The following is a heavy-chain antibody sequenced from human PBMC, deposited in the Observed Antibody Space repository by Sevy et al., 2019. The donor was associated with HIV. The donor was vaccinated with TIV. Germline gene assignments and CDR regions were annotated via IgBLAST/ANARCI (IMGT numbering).Heavy chain of an antibody. CDR3: TRDLYESGWFYFDY. Sequence: GGSLRLSCTASGFTFSDYAMSWVRQAPGKGLEWVGFIKTKTYGGTTEYAASVKGRFIISRDDSKNIAYLQMNSLKTEDTAVYHCTRDLYESGWFYFDYWGQGTLVTVSS. CDR1: GFTFSDYA. J-gene: IGHJ4*02. CDR2: IKTKTYGGTT. D-gene: IGHD6-19*01. V-gene: IGHV3-49*04.